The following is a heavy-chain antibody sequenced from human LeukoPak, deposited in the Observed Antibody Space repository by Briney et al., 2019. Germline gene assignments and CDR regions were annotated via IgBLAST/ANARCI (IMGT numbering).Heavy chain of an antibody. CDR2: IYYSGST. J-gene: IGHJ4*02. D-gene: IGHD3-10*01. V-gene: IGHV4-59*08. CDR1: GVSISSYY. CDR3: ARQGYGSGSSYFDY. Sequence: PSETLSLTCTVSGVSISSYYWSWIRQPPGKGLEWIGYIYYSGSTNYNPSLKSRVTISVDTSKNQFSLKLSSVTAADTAVYYCARQGYGSGSSYFDYWGQGTLVTVSS.